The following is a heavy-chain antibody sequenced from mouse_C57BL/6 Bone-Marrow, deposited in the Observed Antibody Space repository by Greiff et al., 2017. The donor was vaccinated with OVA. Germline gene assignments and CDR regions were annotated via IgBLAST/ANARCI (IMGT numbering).Heavy chain of an antibody. CDR2: IDPSDSYT. CDR1: GYTFTSYW. V-gene: IGHV1-50*01. D-gene: IGHD3-3*01. CDR3: AREGDPYFDY. Sequence: QVQLQQPGAELVKPGASVKLSCKASGYTFTSYWMQWVKQRPGQGLEWIGEIDPSDSYTNYNQKFKGKATLTVDTSSSTAYMQLSSLTSEDSAVYYCAREGDPYFDYWGQGTTLTVSS. J-gene: IGHJ2*01.